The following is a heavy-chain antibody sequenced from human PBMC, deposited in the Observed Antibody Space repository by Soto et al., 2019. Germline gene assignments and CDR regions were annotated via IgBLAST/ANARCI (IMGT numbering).Heavy chain of an antibody. CDR3: ARLWRFLSGSFFP. J-gene: IGHJ5*02. D-gene: IGHD3-3*01. Sequence: SETLSLTCAVYGGSFSGYYWSWIRQPPGKGLEWIGEINHSGSTNYNPSLKSRVTISVDTSKNQFSLKLSSVTAADTAVYYCARLWRFLSGSFFPWGQVILVTFS. CDR1: GGSFSGYY. V-gene: IGHV4-34*01. CDR2: INHSGST.